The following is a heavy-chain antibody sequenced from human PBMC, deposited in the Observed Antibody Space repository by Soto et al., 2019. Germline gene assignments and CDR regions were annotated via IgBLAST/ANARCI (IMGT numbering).Heavy chain of an antibody. J-gene: IGHJ4*02. Sequence: SGPTLVNPTQTLTLTCTFSGFSLTTTEVGEAWIRQPPGKALEWLALIYWDDDKRYSPSLKSRLTITKDTSKNQVVLRTTNMDPVDTATYYCAHRFDWYYFDYWGQGILVTVSS. CDR1: GFSLTTTEVG. CDR2: IYWDDDK. V-gene: IGHV2-5*02. D-gene: IGHD3-9*01. CDR3: AHRFDWYYFDY.